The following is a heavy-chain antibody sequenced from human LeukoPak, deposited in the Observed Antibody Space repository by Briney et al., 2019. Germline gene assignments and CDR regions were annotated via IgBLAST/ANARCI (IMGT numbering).Heavy chain of an antibody. D-gene: IGHD6-19*01. CDR3: AKAPSSAIPGYMDV. J-gene: IGHJ6*03. CDR2: RWYDGSNK. Sequence: GGALRLSCAASGFTFSSDGMHWVRQAPGKGLGWVAGRWYDGSNKYYADSVKGRFTISRDNSKNTLHLQMTRLRAEDTAVYYCAKAPSSAIPGYMDVWGKGTTVTVSS. CDR1: GFTFSSDG. V-gene: IGHV3-33*06.